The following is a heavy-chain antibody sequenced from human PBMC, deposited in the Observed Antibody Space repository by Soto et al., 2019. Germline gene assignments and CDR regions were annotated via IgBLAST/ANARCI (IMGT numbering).Heavy chain of an antibody. CDR2: IIPLFGTT. CDR1: GGTFSGYA. D-gene: IGHD4-17*01. Sequence: SVKVSCKASGGTFSGYAINWVRQAPGQGLEWMGGIIPLFGTTNYAQNFQGRLTIAADESTSTVYMELSSLASEDTAAYYCARDPVSKISDYENPWGQGTLVTVSS. V-gene: IGHV1-69*13. J-gene: IGHJ5*02. CDR3: ARDPVSKISDYENP.